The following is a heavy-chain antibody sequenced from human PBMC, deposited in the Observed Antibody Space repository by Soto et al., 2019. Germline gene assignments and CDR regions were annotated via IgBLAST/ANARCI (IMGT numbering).Heavy chain of an antibody. J-gene: IGHJ6*02. V-gene: IGHV1-24*01. D-gene: IGHD1-26*01. Sequence: ASVKVSCKVPGYTLTELSMHWVRQAPGKGLEWMGGFDPEDGETIYAQKFQGRVTMTEDTSTDTAYMELSSLRSEDTAVYYCATGVVGATRYYYYGMDVWGQGTTVTVSS. CDR1: GYTLTELS. CDR2: FDPEDGET. CDR3: ATGVVGATRYYYYGMDV.